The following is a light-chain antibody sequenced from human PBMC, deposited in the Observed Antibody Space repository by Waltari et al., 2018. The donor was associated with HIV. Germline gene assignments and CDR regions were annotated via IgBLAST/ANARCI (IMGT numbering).Light chain of an antibody. CDR1: QSISTY. CDR3: QQSFNSPLT. V-gene: IGKV1-39*01. Sequence: DIQMTQSPSSLSASVGDRVTITCRASQSISTYINWYQHKPGKAPKVLIYVASNLQSGVPSRFSGRGAGTDFTLTISSLQPEDSATYYCQQSFNSPLTFGGGTKVEIK. J-gene: IGKJ4*01. CDR2: VAS.